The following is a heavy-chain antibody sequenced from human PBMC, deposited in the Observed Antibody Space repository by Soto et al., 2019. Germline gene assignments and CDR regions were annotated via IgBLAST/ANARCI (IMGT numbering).Heavy chain of an antibody. CDR2: INPNSGGT. J-gene: IGHJ3*02. D-gene: IGHD4-17*01. V-gene: IGHV1-2*04. CDR3: ARVPDYGGNSDAFDI. CDR1: GYTFTSYA. Sequence: ASVKVSCKASGYTFTSYAMHWVRQAPGQGLEWMGWINPNSGGTNYAQKFQGWVTMTRDTSISTAYMELSRLRSDDTAVYYCARVPDYGGNSDAFDIWGQGTMVTVSS.